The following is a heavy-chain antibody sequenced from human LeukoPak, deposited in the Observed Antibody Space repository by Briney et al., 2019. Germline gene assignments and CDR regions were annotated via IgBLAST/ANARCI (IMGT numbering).Heavy chain of an antibody. J-gene: IGHJ4*02. CDR2: IWHKGSDN. CDR3: ASDKYSASHFDS. CDR1: GFKFTNYA. V-gene: IGHV3-33*01. Sequence: QPGRSLRLSCVTSGFKFTNYAMHWVRQAPGKGLEWVAVIWHKGSDNFYAESVKGRFTISRDNSKNTVFLQMNSQRVEDTAVYYCASDKYSASHFDSWGQGTQVTVSS. D-gene: IGHD5-18*01.